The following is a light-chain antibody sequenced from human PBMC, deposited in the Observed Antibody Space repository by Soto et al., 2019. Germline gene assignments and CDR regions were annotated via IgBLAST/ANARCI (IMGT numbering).Light chain of an antibody. J-gene: IGKJ3*01. CDR3: QQYGSSPGIFT. CDR1: QSVSSSY. Sequence: EIVLTQSPGTLSLSPGERATLSCRASQSVSSSYLAWYQQKPGQAPRLLIYGASSRATGIPDRFSGSGSGTDFTLTINRLEPEDFAVYYCQQYGSSPGIFTFGPGTKVDIK. V-gene: IGKV3-20*01. CDR2: GAS.